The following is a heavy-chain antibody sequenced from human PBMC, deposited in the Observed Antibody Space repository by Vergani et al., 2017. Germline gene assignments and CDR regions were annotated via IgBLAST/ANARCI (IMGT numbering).Heavy chain of an antibody. CDR3: ARGLWDCTHRRCSPPSY. CDR1: GFSFSRYS. CDR2: ISGSSSYV. Sequence: EVQLVESGGGLVKPGGSLRLSCVASGFSFSRYSMNWVRQAPGKGLEWVASISGSSSYVFYRDSVEGRFTITRDNAKKSVYLQMNSLRAEDTAMYFCARGLWDCTHRRCSPPSYWGQGTQVTVSS. D-gene: IGHD2-8*01. V-gene: IGHV3-21*02. J-gene: IGHJ4*02.